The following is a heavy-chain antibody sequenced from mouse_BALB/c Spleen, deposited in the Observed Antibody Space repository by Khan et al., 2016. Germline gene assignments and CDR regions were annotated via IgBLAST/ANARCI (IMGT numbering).Heavy chain of an antibody. Sequence: LVKTGASVKISCKASGYSFTGYYMHWVKQSHGQSLEWIGYISCYNGATSYNQKFKGKATFPVDTSSSTDYMQFNSLTSEDSAVYYCARGLRYFDYWGQGTTLTVSS. CDR3: ARGLRYFDY. CDR1: GYSFTGYY. D-gene: IGHD1-1*01. CDR2: ISCYNGAT. V-gene: IGHV1S34*01. J-gene: IGHJ2*01.